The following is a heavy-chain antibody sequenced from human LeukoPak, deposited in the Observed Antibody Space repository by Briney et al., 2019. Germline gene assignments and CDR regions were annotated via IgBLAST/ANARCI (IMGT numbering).Heavy chain of an antibody. J-gene: IGHJ4*02. V-gene: IGHV4-39*07. D-gene: IGHD6-19*01. CDR1: GGSVFLSYYY. CDR2: VYYSGTT. CDR3: ARGTLYSGWSYYFDY. Sequence: SETLSLTCSVSGGSVFLSYYYWGWVRQSPGKALEWIGSVYYSGTTSSNPSLKSRVTISVDMSKNDFSLRLRSVTAADTAMYYCARGTLYSGWSYYFDYWGQGTLVTVSS.